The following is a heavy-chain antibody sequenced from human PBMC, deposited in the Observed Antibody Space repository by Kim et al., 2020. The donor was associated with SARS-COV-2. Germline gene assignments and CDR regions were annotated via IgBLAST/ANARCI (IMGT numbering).Heavy chain of an antibody. Sequence: SETLSLTCTVSGGSISSYYWSWIRQPPGKGLEWIGYIYNSGSTNYNPSLKSRVTISVDTSKNQFSLKLSSVTAADTAVYYWGGNYYDRSGYYFTQAFHI. CDR1: GGSISSYY. J-gene: IGHJ3*02. CDR3: GGNYYDRSGYYFTQAFHI. V-gene: IGHV4-59*08. CDR2: IYNSGST. D-gene: IGHD3-22*01.